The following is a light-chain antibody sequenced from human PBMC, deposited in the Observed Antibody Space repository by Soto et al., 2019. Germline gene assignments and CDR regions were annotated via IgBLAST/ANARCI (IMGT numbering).Light chain of an antibody. CDR1: QSISSW. CDR2: DAS. Sequence: DIQMTQSPSTLSASVGDRVTITCRSSQSISSWLAWYQQKPGKAPKLLIYDASSLESGVPSRFSGSGSGTDFTLTINSLQPDDFATYYCQQYNSYSPLTFGGGTKVDIK. CDR3: QQYNSYSPLT. V-gene: IGKV1-5*01. J-gene: IGKJ4*01.